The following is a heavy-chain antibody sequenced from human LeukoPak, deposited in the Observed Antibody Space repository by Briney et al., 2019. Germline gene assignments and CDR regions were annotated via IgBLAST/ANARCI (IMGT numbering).Heavy chain of an antibody. D-gene: IGHD3-9*01. V-gene: IGHV4-30-4*08. Sequence: SQTLSLTCTVSGGSISDDDYYWGWIRQHPGKGLEWIAYIDYSGDTNSNPSLKSRVTISVDPSKNQFSLRLHSVTAADTAFYYCARHPPGLRYFDPWGQGTLVTVSS. J-gene: IGHJ5*02. CDR2: IDYSGDT. CDR1: GGSISDDDYY. CDR3: ARHPPGLRYFDP.